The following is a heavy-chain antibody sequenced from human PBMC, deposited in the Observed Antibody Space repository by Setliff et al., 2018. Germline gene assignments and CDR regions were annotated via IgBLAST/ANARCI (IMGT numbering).Heavy chain of an antibody. CDR3: ARDRGGASTRDH. Sequence: GGSLRLSCVASGFAFDNYWMGWVRQPPGKGLEWVASIKPDGSETYYVDSVKGRFTVSRDNPKNSLYLQMSSLRAEDTAIYYCARDRGGASTRDHWGQGTLVTVSS. V-gene: IGHV3-7*03. J-gene: IGHJ4*02. D-gene: IGHD1-26*01. CDR1: GFAFDNYW. CDR2: IKPDGSET.